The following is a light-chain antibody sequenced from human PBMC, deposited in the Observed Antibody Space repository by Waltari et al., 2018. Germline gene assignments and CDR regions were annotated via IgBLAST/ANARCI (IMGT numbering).Light chain of an antibody. J-gene: IGKJ1*01. CDR2: GAS. V-gene: IGKV3-15*01. CDR1: QSVSSK. CDR3: QQYNNWQT. Sequence: EIVMTQSPATLSVSPGERATLSCRASQSVSSKLAWYQQKPGQAPRLLIYGASTRATDIPARFSGSGSGTEFTLTIGSLQSEDFAVYYCQQYNNWQTFGQGTKVEIK.